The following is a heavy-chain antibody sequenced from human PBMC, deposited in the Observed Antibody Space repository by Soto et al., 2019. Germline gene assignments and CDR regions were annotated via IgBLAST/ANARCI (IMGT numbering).Heavy chain of an antibody. D-gene: IGHD4-17*01. V-gene: IGHV5-10-1*01. CDR2: IDPSGSYT. Sequence: PGESLKISCKGSGYIFTNYWINWVRQMPGKGLEWMGRIDPSGSYTSYSPSLQGHVTISADKSISTAYLQWSALKASDTAMYYCARLLTTVTTPGGDFWGQGTLVTVSS. CDR3: ARLLTTVTTPGGDF. CDR1: GYIFTNYW. J-gene: IGHJ4*02.